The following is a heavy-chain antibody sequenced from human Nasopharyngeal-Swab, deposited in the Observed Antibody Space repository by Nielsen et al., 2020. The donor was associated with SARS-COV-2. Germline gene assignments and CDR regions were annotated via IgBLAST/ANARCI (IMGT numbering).Heavy chain of an antibody. Sequence: GSVKVSCKAAGENFTSYGSRWGRREPGQGLEWIGWIGVYKGETNYAQKFRDRITMTTDRSTSTAYMELRTLRSDDTAVYYCARDPEGDTDFDYWGQGPLVTVSS. CDR1: GENFTSYG. CDR3: ARDPEGDTDFDY. D-gene: IGHD1-14*01. J-gene: IGHJ4*02. V-gene: IGHV1-18*04. CDR2: IGVYKGET.